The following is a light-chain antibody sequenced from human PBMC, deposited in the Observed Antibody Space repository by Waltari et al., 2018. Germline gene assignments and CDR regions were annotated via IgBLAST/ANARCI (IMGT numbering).Light chain of an antibody. J-gene: IGKJ3*01. V-gene: IGKV3-15*01. Sequence: EIVMTQSPATLSVSPGERATLSCRASQSVSSNLAWYQQKPGQAPRLLIYGASTRATGSPARFIGSGSGTEFTLTISSMQSEDFAVYYCQQYNNWPPFTFGPGTKVDIK. CDR2: GAS. CDR3: QQYNNWPPFT. CDR1: QSVSSN.